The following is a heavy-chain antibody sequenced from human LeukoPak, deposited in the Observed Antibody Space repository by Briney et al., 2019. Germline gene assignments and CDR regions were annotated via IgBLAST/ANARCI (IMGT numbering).Heavy chain of an antibody. Sequence: PSETLSLTCTVSGGSISSSRYYWGWIRQPPGKGLEWIGSIYYSGSTYYNPSLKSRVTISVDTSKNQFSLKLSSVTAADTAVYYCARHAPYYYDSTGYSTWGQGTLVTVSS. CDR1: GGSISSSRYY. J-gene: IGHJ4*02. V-gene: IGHV4-39*01. CDR2: IYYSGST. CDR3: ARHAPYYYDSTGYST. D-gene: IGHD3-22*01.